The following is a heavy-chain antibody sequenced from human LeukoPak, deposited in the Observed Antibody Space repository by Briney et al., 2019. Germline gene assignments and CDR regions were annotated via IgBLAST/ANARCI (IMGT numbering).Heavy chain of an antibody. CDR3: TTEVVSIVGVTGRLFDY. J-gene: IGHJ4*02. CDR2: IKSKTDGGTT. CDR1: GFTFSNAW. D-gene: IGHD1-26*01. Sequence: TGGSLRLSCAASGFTFSNAWMSWVRQAPGKGLEWVGRIKSKTDGGTTDYAAPVKGRFTISRDDSKNTLYLQMNSLKTEDTAVYYCTTEVVSIVGVTGRLFDYWGQGTLVIVSS. V-gene: IGHV3-15*01.